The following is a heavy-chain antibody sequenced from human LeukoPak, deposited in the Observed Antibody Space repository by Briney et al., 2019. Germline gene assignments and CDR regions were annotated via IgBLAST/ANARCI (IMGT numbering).Heavy chain of an antibody. V-gene: IGHV4-34*01. CDR3: ARGPGYDSSGYYYEDY. Sequence: SETLSLTCAVYGGSFSGYYWSWIRQPPGKGLEWIGEINHSGSTNYNPSLKSRVTISVDTSKNQFSLKLSSVTAADTAVYYCARGPGYDSSGYYYEDYWGQGTLVIVSS. D-gene: IGHD3-22*01. CDR2: INHSGST. CDR1: GGSFSGYY. J-gene: IGHJ4*02.